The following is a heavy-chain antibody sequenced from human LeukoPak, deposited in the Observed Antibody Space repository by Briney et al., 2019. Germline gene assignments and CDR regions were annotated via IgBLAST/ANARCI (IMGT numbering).Heavy chain of an antibody. CDR1: GYTFADYF. Sequence: ASVKVSCKTSGYTFADYFIHWVRQAPGQGLEWMGRINANSGGTEYEQKFQGRVTMTRDTSISTAYVEVNWLISDDTAIYYCARDVSSTPNCEFDYWGKGTLVTVSS. D-gene: IGHD2-8*01. J-gene: IGHJ4*02. CDR3: ARDVSSTPNCEFDY. CDR2: INANSGGT. V-gene: IGHV1-2*06.